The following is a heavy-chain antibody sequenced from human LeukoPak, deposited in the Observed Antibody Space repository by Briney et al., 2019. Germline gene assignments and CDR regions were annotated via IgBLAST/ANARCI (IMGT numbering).Heavy chain of an antibody. D-gene: IGHD3-22*01. CDR2: INHSGST. J-gene: IGHJ5*02. CDR3: ARGHYYDSSGYWTRTYNWFDP. Sequence: SETLSLTCAVSGGSISSNSYYWGWIRQPPGKGLEWIGEINHSGSTNYNPSLKSRVTISVDTSKNQFSLKLSSVTAADTAVYYCARGHYYDSSGYWTRTYNWFDPWGQGTLVTVSS. V-gene: IGHV4-39*07. CDR1: GGSISSNSYY.